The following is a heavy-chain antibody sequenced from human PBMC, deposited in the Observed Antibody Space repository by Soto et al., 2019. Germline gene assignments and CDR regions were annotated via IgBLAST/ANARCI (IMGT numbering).Heavy chain of an antibody. CDR1: DGSISTYF. V-gene: IGHV4-4*07. D-gene: IGHD3-3*01. CDR3: ASGGQDFWSGPLDY. CDR2: IDNSGNT. J-gene: IGHJ4*02. Sequence: PSETLSLTCTVSDGSISTYFCNWIRQPADKGLEWIGRIDNSGNTNYNPSLKGRVTMSADTSRNQFSLKLNSVTAADTAVYYCASGGQDFWSGPLDYWGQGALVTVSS.